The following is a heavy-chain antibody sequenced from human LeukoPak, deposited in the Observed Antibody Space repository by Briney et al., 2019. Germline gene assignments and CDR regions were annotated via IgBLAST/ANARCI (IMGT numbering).Heavy chain of an antibody. CDR2: IYYSGST. V-gene: IGHV4-59*01. Sequence: SETLSLTCTVSGGSISSYYWSWIRQPPGKGLEWIGYIYYSGSTNYNPSLKSRVTISVDTSKNQFSLKLSSVTAADTAVYYCARAKASWYRPYYYYMDVWGKGTTVTVSS. J-gene: IGHJ6*03. CDR1: GGSISSYY. CDR3: ARAKASWYRPYYYYMDV. D-gene: IGHD6-13*01.